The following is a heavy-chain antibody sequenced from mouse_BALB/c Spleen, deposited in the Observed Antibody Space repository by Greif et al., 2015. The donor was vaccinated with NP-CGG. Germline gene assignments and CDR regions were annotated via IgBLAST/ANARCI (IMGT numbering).Heavy chain of an antibody. V-gene: IGHV1S137*01. CDR3: ARDYGSLYAMDY. Sequence: KLQQSGAELVRPGVSVKISCKGSGYTFTDYAMHWVKQSHAKSLEWIGVISTYYGDASYNQKFKGKATMTVDKSSSTAYMELARLTSEDSATYYCARDYGSLYAMDYWGQGTSVTVSS. J-gene: IGHJ4*01. CDR1: GYTFTDYA. D-gene: IGHD1-1*01. CDR2: ISTYYGDA.